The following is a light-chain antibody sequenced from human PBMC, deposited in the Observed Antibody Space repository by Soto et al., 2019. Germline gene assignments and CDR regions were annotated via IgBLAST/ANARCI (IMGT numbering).Light chain of an antibody. V-gene: IGLV1-40*01. Sequence: QPVLTQPPSVSGAPGQTVTISCTGSSSNIGAGYDVHWYQQLPGTAPKLLIHGNSNRPSGLPDRFSGSKSGTSASLAITGLQAEDEADYYCQSYASSLSGFYVFGTGTKLTVL. J-gene: IGLJ1*01. CDR1: SSNIGAGYD. CDR2: GNS. CDR3: QSYASSLSGFYV.